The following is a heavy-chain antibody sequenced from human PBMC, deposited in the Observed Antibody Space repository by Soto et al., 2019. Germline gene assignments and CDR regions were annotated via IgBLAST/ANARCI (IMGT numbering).Heavy chain of an antibody. D-gene: IGHD2-21*02. Sequence: QVQLVESGGGVVQPGRSLRLSCAASGFTFSSYGMHWVRQAPGKGLEWVAVISYDGSNKYYADSVKGRFTISRDNSKNTLYLQMNSRRAEDTAVYYCAKDPAYCGGDCYPDYWGQGTLVTVSS. V-gene: IGHV3-30*18. CDR2: ISYDGSNK. CDR3: AKDPAYCGGDCYPDY. CDR1: GFTFSSYG. J-gene: IGHJ4*02.